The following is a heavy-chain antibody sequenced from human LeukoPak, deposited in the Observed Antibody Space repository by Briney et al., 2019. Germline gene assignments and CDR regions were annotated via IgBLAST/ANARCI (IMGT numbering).Heavy chain of an antibody. V-gene: IGHV3-23*01. CDR1: GFTFSSYA. D-gene: IGHD3-22*01. CDR2: ISGSGGST. J-gene: IGHJ4*02. CDR3: AKGIYDSSGYYGNYFDY. Sequence: GGSLRLSCAASGFTFSSYAMSWVRQAPGKGLEWVSAISGSGGSTYYAHSVQGRFTISRDNFQNTLYLQMNSLRAEDTAVYYCAKGIYDSSGYYGNYFDYWGQGTLVTVSS.